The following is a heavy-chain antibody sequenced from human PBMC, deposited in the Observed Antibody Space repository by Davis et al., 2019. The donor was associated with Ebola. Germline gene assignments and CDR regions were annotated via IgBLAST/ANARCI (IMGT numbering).Heavy chain of an antibody. V-gene: IGHV3-30-3*01. Sequence: PGGSLRLSCAASGFTFSSYAMHWVRQAPGKGLEWVAVISYDGSNKYYADSVKGRFTISRDNSKNTLYLQMNSLRAEDTAVYYCARDLGYELRGTFGWYFDLWGRGTLVTVSS. CDR1: GFTFSSYA. J-gene: IGHJ2*01. CDR3: ARDLGYELRGTFGWYFDL. D-gene: IGHD3-16*01. CDR2: ISYDGSNK.